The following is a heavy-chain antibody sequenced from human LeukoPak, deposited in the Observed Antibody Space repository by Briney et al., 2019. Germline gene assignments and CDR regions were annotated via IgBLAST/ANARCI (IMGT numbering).Heavy chain of an antibody. CDR1: GGSISSISSNN. J-gene: IGHJ5*02. V-gene: IGHV4-39*01. D-gene: IGHD5-18*01. CDR2: IHYTGST. CDR3: ARLPTGYPNWFDT. Sequence: SETLSLTCAVSGGSISSISSNNWAWIRQPPGKGLELIAAIHYTGSTYYNPSFMSRVTISVDASKNQFSLKLNSLTATDTAVYYCARLPTGYPNWFDTWGQGILVTVPS.